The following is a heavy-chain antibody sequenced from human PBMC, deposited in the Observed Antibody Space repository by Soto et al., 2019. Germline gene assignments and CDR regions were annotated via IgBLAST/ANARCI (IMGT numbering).Heavy chain of an antibody. CDR3: AKGAGDRLSLGMDV. CDR2: ISYDGSNT. D-gene: IGHD1-26*01. Sequence: GGSLRLSCAASGFSISDYGMEWFRQAPGKGLEWVALISYDGSNTYYADSVEGRFTISRDNSKDTLFLQMTGLRREDTAVYYCAKGAGDRLSLGMDVWGQGTTVTVSS. V-gene: IGHV3-30*18. J-gene: IGHJ6*02. CDR1: GFSISDYG.